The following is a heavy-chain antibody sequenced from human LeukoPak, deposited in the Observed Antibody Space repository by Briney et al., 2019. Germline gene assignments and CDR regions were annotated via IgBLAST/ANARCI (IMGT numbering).Heavy chain of an antibody. CDR1: GYTFTSYY. CDR2: INPSGGST. J-gene: IGHJ4*02. CDR3: ARASAHYFDY. Sequence: ASVKVSCKASGYTFTSYYMHWVRQAPGQGLDWMEVINPSGGSTSYAHKFQGRVTMTRDTSTSTVYMELSSLRSEDTAMYYCARASAHYFDYWGQGTLVTVSS. V-gene: IGHV1-46*01. D-gene: IGHD6-19*01.